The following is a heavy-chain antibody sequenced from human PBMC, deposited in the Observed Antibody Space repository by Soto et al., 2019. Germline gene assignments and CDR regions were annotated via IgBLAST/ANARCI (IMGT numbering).Heavy chain of an antibody. CDR1: GFTFAGYA. V-gene: IGHV3-23*01. Sequence: EVQLLESGGGLVQPGGSLRLSCAASGFTFAGYAMTWVRQAPGRGLEWVSSITNGGGGRTYYADSVRGRFPISSDNSKNPLYLQMNSLRAEATAVYYCAQEWGGFSSGWIIDFWGQGTLVTVSS. CDR3: AQEWGGFSSGWIIDF. CDR2: ITNGGGGRT. D-gene: IGHD6-19*01. J-gene: IGHJ4*02.